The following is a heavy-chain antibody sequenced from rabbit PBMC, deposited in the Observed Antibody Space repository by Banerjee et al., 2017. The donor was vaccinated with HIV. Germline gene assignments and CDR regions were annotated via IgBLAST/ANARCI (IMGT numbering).Heavy chain of an antibody. CDR2: IYAGSSGST. CDR1: GFSFSSSYY. J-gene: IGHJ4*01. CDR3: ARDDDGGAIFFDL. D-gene: IGHD2-1*01. Sequence: QEQLVESGGDLVKPGASLTLTCTASGFSFSSSYYMCCVRQAPGKGLEWIACIYAGSSGSTYYASWAKGRFTISKTSSTTVTLQMTSLTDADTATYFCARDDDGGAIFFDLWGQGTLVTVS. V-gene: IGHV1S45*01.